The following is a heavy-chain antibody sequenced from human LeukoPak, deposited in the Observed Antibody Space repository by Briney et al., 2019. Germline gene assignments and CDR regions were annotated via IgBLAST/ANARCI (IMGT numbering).Heavy chain of an antibody. CDR1: GFTFSSYA. D-gene: IGHD4-23*01. CDR2: IRYDGSNK. J-gene: IGHJ4*02. Sequence: GGSLRLSCAASGFTFSSYAMSWVRQAPGKGLEWVAFIRYDGSNKYYADSVKGRFTISRDNSKNTVYVQMNSLRAEDTAVYYCARRAGGYSHPYDYWGQGILVTVSS. V-gene: IGHV3-30*02. CDR3: ARRAGGYSHPYDY.